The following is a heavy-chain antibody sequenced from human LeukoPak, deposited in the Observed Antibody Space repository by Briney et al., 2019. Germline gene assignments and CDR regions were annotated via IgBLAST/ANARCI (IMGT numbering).Heavy chain of an antibody. D-gene: IGHD6-19*01. V-gene: IGHV1-8*03. CDR2: MNPNSGNT. CDR3: ARGPEAVAGTRFDY. CDR1: GYTFTSYD. J-gene: IGHJ4*02. Sequence: EASVKVSCKASGYTFTSYDINWVRQATGQGLEWMGWMNPNSGNTGYAQKFQGRVTITRNTSISTAYMELSSLRSEDTAVYYCARGPEAVAGTRFDYWGQGTLVTVSS.